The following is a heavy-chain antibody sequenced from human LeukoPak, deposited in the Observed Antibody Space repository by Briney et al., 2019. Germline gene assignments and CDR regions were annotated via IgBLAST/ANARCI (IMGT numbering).Heavy chain of an antibody. D-gene: IGHD6-13*01. CDR1: GGSISSYY. Sequence: SETLSLTCTVSGGSISSYYWNWIRQPPGKGLEWIGYISYSGSTNYNPSLKSRVTMSVDTSKNQFSLKLSSVTAADTAVYYCARAYSSSWYFNWFDPWGQGTLVTVSS. CDR3: ARAYSSSWYFNWFDP. J-gene: IGHJ5*02. CDR2: ISYSGST. V-gene: IGHV4-59*08.